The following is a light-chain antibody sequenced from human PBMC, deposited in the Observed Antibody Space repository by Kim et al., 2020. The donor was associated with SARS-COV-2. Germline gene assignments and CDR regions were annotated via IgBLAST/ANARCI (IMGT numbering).Light chain of an antibody. V-gene: IGLV3-19*01. CDR2: RDT. CDR1: SLSNSD. Sequence: SSELTQDPPVSVALGQTVTITCQGDSLSNSDASWYQLRPGQAPLLVIYRDTNRPPGIPDRFSGSRSGTTSSLTITGAQAEDEADYYCHSRQRSGKQMFFG. CDR3: HSRQRSGKQMF. J-gene: IGLJ2*01.